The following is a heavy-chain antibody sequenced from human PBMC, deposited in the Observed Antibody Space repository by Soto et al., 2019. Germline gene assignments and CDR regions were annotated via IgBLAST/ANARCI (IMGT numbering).Heavy chain of an antibody. V-gene: IGHV3-21*01. CDR3: ARDGSISSSVPYYFDY. CDR2: ISSSSSYI. CDR1: GFSFSSYS. Sequence: GGSLRLSCAASGFSFSSYSMNWVRQAPGKGLEWVSSISSSSSYIYYADSVKGRFTISRDNAKNSLYLQMNSLRAEDTAVYYCARDGSISSSVPYYFDYWGQGTLVTVSS. J-gene: IGHJ4*02. D-gene: IGHD6-6*01.